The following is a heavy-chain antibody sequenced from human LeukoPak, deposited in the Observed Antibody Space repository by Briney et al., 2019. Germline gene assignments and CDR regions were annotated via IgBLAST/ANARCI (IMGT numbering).Heavy chain of an antibody. J-gene: IGHJ6*02. V-gene: IGHV3-30*18. CDR3: AKGQLEPYPNYYYYGMDV. D-gene: IGHD6-13*01. CDR2: ISYDGSNK. Sequence: GGSLRLSCAASGFTFSSYSMNWVRQAPGKGLEWVAVISYDGSNKYYADSVKGRFTISRDNSKNTLYLQMNSLRAEDTAVYYCAKGQLEPYPNYYYYGMDVWGQGTTVTVSS. CDR1: GFTFSSYS.